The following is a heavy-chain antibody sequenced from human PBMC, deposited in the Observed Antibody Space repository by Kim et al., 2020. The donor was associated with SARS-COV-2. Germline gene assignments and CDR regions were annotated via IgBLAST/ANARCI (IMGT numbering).Heavy chain of an antibody. Sequence: SETLSLTCAVYGGSFSGYYWSWIRQPPGKGLEWIGEINHSGSTNYNPSLKSRVTISVDTSKNQFSLKLSSVTAADTAVYYCARGRRDIVVVVAATLDPWGQGTLVTVSS. D-gene: IGHD2-15*01. CDR2: INHSGST. V-gene: IGHV4-34*01. CDR1: GGSFSGYY. CDR3: ARGRRDIVVVVAATLDP. J-gene: IGHJ5*02.